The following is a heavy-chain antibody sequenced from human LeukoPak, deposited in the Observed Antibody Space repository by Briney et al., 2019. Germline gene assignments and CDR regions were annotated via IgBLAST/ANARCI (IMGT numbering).Heavy chain of an antibody. J-gene: IGHJ4*02. D-gene: IGHD6-19*01. CDR2: ISSSGSTI. CDR1: GFTFSSYE. CDR3: ARSSGWYSLPSLDY. Sequence: GGSLRLSCAASGFTFSSYEMHWVRQAPGKGLEWVSYISSSGSTIYYADSVKGRFTISRDNAKNSLYLQMNSLRAEDTALYYCARSSGWYSLPSLDYWGQGTLVTVSS. V-gene: IGHV3-48*03.